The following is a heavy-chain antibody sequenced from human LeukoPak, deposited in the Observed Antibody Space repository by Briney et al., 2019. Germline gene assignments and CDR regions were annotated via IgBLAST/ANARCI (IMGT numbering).Heavy chain of an antibody. V-gene: IGHV3-53*04. CDR3: ATKRGSSSWFHFDY. CDR1: GFTVSSNY. CDR2: IYTGGST. Sequence: PGGSLRLSCAASGFTVSSNYMSWVRQAPGKGLEWVSVIYTGGSTYYADFVKGRFTISRHNSKNTLYLQMNSLRAEDTAVYYCATKRGSSSWFHFDYWGQGTLVTVSS. J-gene: IGHJ4*02. D-gene: IGHD6-13*01.